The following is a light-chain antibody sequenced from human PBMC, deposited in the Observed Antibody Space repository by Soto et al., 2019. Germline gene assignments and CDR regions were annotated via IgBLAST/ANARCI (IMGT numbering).Light chain of an antibody. CDR2: DAS. Sequence: DIQMTQSPSSLYASVGDRVTIICRASQGISNFLAWYQQKPGKVLKLLIYDASTLHSGVPSRFSGSGSGTDFTLTISSLQSEDVATYYCQQDNSAPRAFGQGPKVEIK. V-gene: IGKV1-27*01. CDR3: QQDNSAPRA. J-gene: IGKJ1*01. CDR1: QGISNF.